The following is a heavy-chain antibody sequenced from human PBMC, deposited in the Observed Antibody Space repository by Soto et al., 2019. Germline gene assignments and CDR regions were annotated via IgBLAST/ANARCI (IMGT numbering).Heavy chain of an antibody. CDR3: ALIKDCSRTDCYLASFDP. Sequence: QVTLKESGPVLVKPTETLTLTCTVSGLSLSNGRLGVSWIRQPPGKALEGLAHIFSNDDKSYSTSRRSRLTIPNDTSRRQVVLTMTNMDPLDSATYYCALIKDCSRTDCYLASFDPWGQGTLVTVSS. J-gene: IGHJ5*02. CDR2: IFSNDDK. V-gene: IGHV2-26*01. CDR1: GLSLSNGRLG. D-gene: IGHD2-2*01.